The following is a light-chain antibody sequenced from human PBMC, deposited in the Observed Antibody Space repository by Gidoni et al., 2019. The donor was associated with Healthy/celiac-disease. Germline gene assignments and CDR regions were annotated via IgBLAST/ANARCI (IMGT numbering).Light chain of an antibody. V-gene: IGKV3-11*01. Sequence: EIGLTQSPATLSLSPGERATLSCRARQSVSSYLAWYQQQPGQAPRLLIYDSSNRATGLPARFSGSVSGTDFTLTISSLAPEDFAFYYCQQRSNSITFGQGTRLEIK. CDR3: QQRSNSIT. CDR2: DSS. J-gene: IGKJ5*01. CDR1: QSVSSY.